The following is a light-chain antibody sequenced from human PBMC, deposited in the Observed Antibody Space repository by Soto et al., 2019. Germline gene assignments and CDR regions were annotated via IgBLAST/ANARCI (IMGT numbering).Light chain of an antibody. CDR1: SSDVGGYNY. CDR2: EVS. V-gene: IGLV2-14*01. CDR3: SSYTTSTTPR. Sequence: QSALTQPASVSGSPGQSITISCTRTSSDVGGYNYVSWYQQLPGEAPKLIIYEVSNRPSGVSNRFSGSKSGNTASLTISGLQAEDEADYYCSSYTTSTTPRFGTGTKVTVL. J-gene: IGLJ1*01.